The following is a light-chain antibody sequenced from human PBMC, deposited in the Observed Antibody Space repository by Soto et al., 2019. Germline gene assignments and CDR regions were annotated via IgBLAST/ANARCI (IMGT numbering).Light chain of an antibody. CDR3: CSYAGSSTGV. CDR2: EGS. CDR1: SSDVGSYNL. J-gene: IGLJ2*01. Sequence: QSVLTQPASVSGSPGQSITISCTGTSSDVGSYNLVSWYQQHPGKAPKLMIYEGSKRPSGVSNRFSGSKSGNXASLTISGLQAEDEADYYCCSYAGSSTGVFGGGTKLTVL. V-gene: IGLV2-23*01.